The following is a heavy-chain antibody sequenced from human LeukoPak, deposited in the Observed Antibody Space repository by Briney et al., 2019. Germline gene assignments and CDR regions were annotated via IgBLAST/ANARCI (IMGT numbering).Heavy chain of an antibody. CDR1: GFTLGDYA. CDR2: IRSKAYGGTT. D-gene: IGHD5-18*01. J-gene: IGHJ4*02. Sequence: GRSLRLSCTASGFTLGDYAMSWVRQAPGNGLEWVGFIRSKAYGGTTAYAASVKGRFTISRDDSKSIAYLQMNSLKTEDTAVYYCTRARTWIQLWLSYFDYWGQGTLVTVSS. V-gene: IGHV3-49*04. CDR3: TRARTWIQLWLSYFDY.